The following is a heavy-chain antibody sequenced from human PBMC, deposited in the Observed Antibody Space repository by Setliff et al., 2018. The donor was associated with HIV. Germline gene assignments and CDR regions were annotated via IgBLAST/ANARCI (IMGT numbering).Heavy chain of an antibody. V-gene: IGHV3-20*04. D-gene: IGHD6-6*01. CDR2: TNWNGGTS. J-gene: IGHJ6*03. CDR1: GFIFDDFG. Sequence: PGGSLRLSCAASGFIFDDFGMNWVRQAPGKGLEWVSGTNWNGGTSGYADSVDGRFTIPRDNAKNSLFLQMNSLRAEDTAVYYCARARYMDVWGKGTTVTVSS. CDR3: ARARYMDV.